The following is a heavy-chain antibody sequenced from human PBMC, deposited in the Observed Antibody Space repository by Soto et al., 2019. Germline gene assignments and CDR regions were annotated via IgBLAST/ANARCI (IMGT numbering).Heavy chain of an antibody. CDR2: ISAYNGNT. V-gene: IGHV1-18*04. CDR3: ARYPHYDILTGRNCYGMDV. CDR1: GYTFTSYG. Sequence: QVQLVQSGAEVKKPGASVKVSCQASGYTFTSYGISWVLQAPGQGLEWMGWISAYNGNTNYAQTLQGRVTMTTDTSTSTAYLELRSLRSYDTAVYYCARYPHYDILTGRNCYGMDVWGQGPTVTVSS. D-gene: IGHD3-9*01. J-gene: IGHJ6*02.